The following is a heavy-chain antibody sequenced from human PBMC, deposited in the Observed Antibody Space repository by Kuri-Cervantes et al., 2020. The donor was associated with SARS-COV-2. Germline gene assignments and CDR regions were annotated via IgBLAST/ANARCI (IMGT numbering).Heavy chain of an antibody. V-gene: IGHV4-34*01. D-gene: IGHD6-19*01. CDR3: ARGVGAAVAGTLITIYYYYGMDV. J-gene: IGHJ6*02. CDR2: INHTGSA. CDR1: GGSFSDYY. Sequence: SETLSLTCAVYGGSFSDYYWTWIRQPPGKGLEWIGEINHTGSANYNPSLKSRVTISVDTSKNQFSLKVSSVTAADTAVYYCARGVGAAVAGTLITIYYYYGMDVWGQGTTVTVSS.